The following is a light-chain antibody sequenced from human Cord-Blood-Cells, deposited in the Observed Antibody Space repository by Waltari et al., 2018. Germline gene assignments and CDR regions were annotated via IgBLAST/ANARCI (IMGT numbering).Light chain of an antibody. Sequence: EIVLTQSPGTLSLSPGERATLSCRASQSVSSSYLAWYQQKPGQAPRLLIYGASSRATGIPDRFSGSGSVTDFTLTISRLEPEDFAVYYCQQDGSSPRTFGQGTKVEIK. J-gene: IGKJ1*01. CDR2: GAS. V-gene: IGKV3-20*01. CDR1: QSVSSSY. CDR3: QQDGSSPRT.